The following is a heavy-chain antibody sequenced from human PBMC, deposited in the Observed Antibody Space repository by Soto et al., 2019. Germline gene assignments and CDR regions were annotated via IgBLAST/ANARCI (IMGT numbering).Heavy chain of an antibody. Sequence: GEPLKISCKGSGYSFTSYWIGWVRQMPGKGLEWMGIIYPGDSDTRYSPSFQGQVTISADKSISTAYLQWSSLKASDTAMYYCARIYCSGGSCYSDGNAFDIWGQGTMVTVSS. CDR2: IYPGDSDT. V-gene: IGHV5-51*01. CDR3: ARIYCSGGSCYSDGNAFDI. D-gene: IGHD2-15*01. J-gene: IGHJ3*02. CDR1: GYSFTSYW.